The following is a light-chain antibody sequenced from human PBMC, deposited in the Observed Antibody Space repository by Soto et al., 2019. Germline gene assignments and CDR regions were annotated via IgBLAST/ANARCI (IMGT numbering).Light chain of an antibody. CDR3: SSYTSSSTQV. V-gene: IGLV2-14*03. Sequence: QSALTQPASVSGSPGQSITISCTGTSSDVGAYNFVSWYQQHPGKVPKLMIFDVSSRPSGVSDRFSGSKSGNTASLTISGLQAADEGDYYGSSYTSSSTQVFGSGTKLTVL. J-gene: IGLJ1*01. CDR2: DVS. CDR1: SSDVGAYNF.